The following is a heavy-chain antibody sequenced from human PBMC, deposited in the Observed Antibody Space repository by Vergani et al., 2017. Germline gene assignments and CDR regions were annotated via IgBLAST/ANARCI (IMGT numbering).Heavy chain of an antibody. CDR2: IKSKTDGGTT. CDR1: GFTFSNAW. V-gene: IGHV3-15*01. CDR3: ARDADYGGNSGFPFDY. J-gene: IGHJ4*02. Sequence: EVQLVESGGGLVKPGGSLRLSCAASGFTFSNAWMSWVRQAPGKGLEWVGRIKSKTDGGTTDYAAPVKGRFTISRDDSKNTLYLQMNSLKTEDTAVYYCARDADYGGNSGFPFDYWGQGTLVTVSS. D-gene: IGHD4-23*01.